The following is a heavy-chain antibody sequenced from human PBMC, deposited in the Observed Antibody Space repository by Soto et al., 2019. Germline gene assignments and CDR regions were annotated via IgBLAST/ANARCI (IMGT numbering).Heavy chain of an antibody. CDR2: IYYSGST. CDR3: ARIGDILTGYAFDY. J-gene: IGHJ4*02. CDR1: GGSLSRYY. V-gene: IGHV4-59*01. Sequence: QVQLQESGPGLVKPSETLSLTCTVSGGSLSRYYWSWIRQPPGKGLEWIGYIYYSGSTNYNPSLKSRVTISVDTSKNHFSLKLSSMTAAGTAVYYCARIGDILTGYAFDYWGQGTLVTVSS. D-gene: IGHD3-9*01.